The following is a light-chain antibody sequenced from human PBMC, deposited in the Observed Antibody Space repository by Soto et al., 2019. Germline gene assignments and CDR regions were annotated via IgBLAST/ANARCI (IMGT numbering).Light chain of an antibody. Sequence: DIQMTQSASSLSASVGDRVTITCQASQDISNYLNWYQQKPGKAPKLLIYDASNLETGVPSRFSGSGSGTDFTFTISSLQPEVIATYYCQQYDNLLRLTFGPGTKVDIK. CDR1: QDISNY. CDR3: QQYDNLLRLT. CDR2: DAS. V-gene: IGKV1-33*01. J-gene: IGKJ3*01.